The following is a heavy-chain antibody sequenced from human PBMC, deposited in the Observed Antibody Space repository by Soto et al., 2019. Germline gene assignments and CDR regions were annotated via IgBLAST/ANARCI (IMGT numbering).Heavy chain of an antibody. V-gene: IGHV3-23*01. CDR3: ARGYCSAVGCYVHYYYGFDV. D-gene: IGHD2-15*01. CDR2: ISSNGGSA. J-gene: IGHJ6*02. CDR1: GFTFRNYA. Sequence: GGSLRLSCAAAGFTFRNYAMNWVRQAPGKGLELVSSISSNGGSAYYADSVKDRFTISRDNSKNTLYLQMNSLRADDTAVYYCARGYCSAVGCYVHYYYGFDVWGQGTTVTVSS.